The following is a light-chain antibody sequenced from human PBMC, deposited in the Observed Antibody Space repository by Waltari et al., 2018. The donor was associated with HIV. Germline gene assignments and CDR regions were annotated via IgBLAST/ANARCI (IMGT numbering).Light chain of an antibody. Sequence: DIVMTQSPDSLVVSLGERATINCKSSQSVLYSSNNKNYLAWYQQKPGQPPKLLIYWASTRESGVPDRFSGSGSGTDFTLTISSLQAEDVAVYYCQQYYSTPNTFGGGTKVEIK. CDR3: QQYYSTPNT. CDR2: WAS. V-gene: IGKV4-1*01. CDR1: QSVLYSSNNKNY. J-gene: IGKJ4*01.